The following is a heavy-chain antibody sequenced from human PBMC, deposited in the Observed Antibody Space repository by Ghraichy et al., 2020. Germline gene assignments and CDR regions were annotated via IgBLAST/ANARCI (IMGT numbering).Heavy chain of an antibody. Sequence: GSLRLSCAVYGGSFSGYYWSWIRQPPGKGLEWIGEINHSGSTNYNPSLKSRVTISVDTSKNQFSLKLSSVTAADTAVYYCVRVIRIYDSSGYSFVYWGQGTLVTVSS. J-gene: IGHJ4*02. CDR1: GGSFSGYY. D-gene: IGHD3-22*01. CDR2: INHSGST. CDR3: VRVIRIYDSSGYSFVY. V-gene: IGHV4-34*01.